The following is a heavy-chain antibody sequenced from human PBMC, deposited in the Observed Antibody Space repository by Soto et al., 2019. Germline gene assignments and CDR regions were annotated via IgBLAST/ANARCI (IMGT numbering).Heavy chain of an antibody. CDR3: ARAPWGSWYVGLPWCFQI. CDR1: SVD. CDR2: MNPNSGNT. D-gene: IGHD2-15*01. Sequence: SVDISGLRLIKGKELEWMGWMNPNSGNTGYAQKFQGRVTMTRNTSISTAYMELSSLRSEDTAVYYCARAPWGSWYVGLPWCFQIWGQGTLVTVPS. J-gene: IGHJ1*01. V-gene: IGHV1-8*01.